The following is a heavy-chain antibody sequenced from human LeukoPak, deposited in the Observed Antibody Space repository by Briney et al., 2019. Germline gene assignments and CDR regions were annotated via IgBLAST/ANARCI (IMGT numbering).Heavy chain of an antibody. CDR1: GFTFSDYW. Sequence: GGSLRLSCAASGFTFSDYWMHWVRQAPGKGLVWVARIYTDGSRTTYADSVKGRFTISRDNAKNTLYLQMNSLRAEDTAVYYGARDSFVTISGGWNWFDPWGQGTLVTVSS. CDR3: ARDSFVTISGGWNWFDP. D-gene: IGHD3-3*01. CDR2: IYTDGSRT. V-gene: IGHV3-74*01. J-gene: IGHJ5*02.